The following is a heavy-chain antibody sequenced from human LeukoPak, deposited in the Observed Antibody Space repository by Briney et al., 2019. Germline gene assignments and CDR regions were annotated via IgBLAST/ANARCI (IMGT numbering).Heavy chain of an antibody. J-gene: IGHJ1*01. CDR3: ARYYCAGVCYYFQH. V-gene: IGHV4-59*01. CDR1: GGSISSYY. Sequence: SSETLSLTCTVSGGSISSYYWSWIRQPPGKGLEWIGYVYYSGSTNYNPSLKSRVTISVDTSKNQFSLKLSSVTAADTAVYYCARYYCAGVCYYFQHWGQGTLVTVSS. CDR2: VYYSGST. D-gene: IGHD2-21*02.